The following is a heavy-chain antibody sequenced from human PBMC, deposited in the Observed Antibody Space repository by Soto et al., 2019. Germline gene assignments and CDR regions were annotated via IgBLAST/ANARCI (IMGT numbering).Heavy chain of an antibody. D-gene: IGHD4-4*01. CDR1: GLRVWTSV. CDR2: MSGSGSGK. CDR3: VRQAKLTTVTANAGYYYGLDV. Sequence: PGCSLRMARAACGLRVWTSVVPGVRQAPGKGLEWVSVMSGSGSGKYYADSVKGRFTISIDNSKNTLYLQMNSLRAEDTAVYYCVRQAKLTTVTANAGYYYGLDVWGQGTTVTVSS. J-gene: IGHJ6*01. V-gene: IGHV3-23*01.